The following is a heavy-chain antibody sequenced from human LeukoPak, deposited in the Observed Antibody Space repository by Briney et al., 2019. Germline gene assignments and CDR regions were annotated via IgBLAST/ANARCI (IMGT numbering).Heavy chain of an antibody. D-gene: IGHD3-9*01. Sequence: GGSLRLSCAASGFTFDDYAMHWVRQAPGKGLEWVSGISWNSGNIGYAVSVKGRFTISRDNSKNTLYLQMNSLRAEDTAVYYCASLEELRYFDWSFDYWGQGTLVTVSS. CDR1: GFTFDDYA. CDR2: ISWNSGNI. CDR3: ASLEELRYFDWSFDY. J-gene: IGHJ4*02. V-gene: IGHV3-9*01.